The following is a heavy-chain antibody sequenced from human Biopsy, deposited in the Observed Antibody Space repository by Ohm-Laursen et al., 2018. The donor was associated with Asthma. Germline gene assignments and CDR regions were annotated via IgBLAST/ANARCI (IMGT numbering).Heavy chain of an antibody. CDR1: GFYFRDYF. Sequence: SLRLSCAASGFYFRDYFMTWMRQAPGKGLEWVASISASGSTKYPSESVQGRSTISRDNAQNLLILEMDSLRADDTGIYYCAKVLESSSRGPFYLFALDVWGQGTPVAVS. J-gene: IGHJ6*02. CDR2: ISASGSTK. V-gene: IGHV3-11*01. CDR3: AKVLESSSRGPFYLFALDV. D-gene: IGHD6-13*01.